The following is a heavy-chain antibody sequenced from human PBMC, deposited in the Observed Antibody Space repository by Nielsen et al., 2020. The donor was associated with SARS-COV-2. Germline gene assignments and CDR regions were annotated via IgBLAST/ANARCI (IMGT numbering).Heavy chain of an antibody. J-gene: IGHJ4*02. D-gene: IGHD3-3*01. Sequence: WIRQPPGKGLEWVSAISGSGGSTYYADSVKGRFTISRDNSKNTLYLQMNSLRAEDTAIYYCAKDYDFWSAYPTDWGQGTLVTVSS. V-gene: IGHV3-23*01. CDR2: ISGSGGST. CDR3: AKDYDFWSAYPTD.